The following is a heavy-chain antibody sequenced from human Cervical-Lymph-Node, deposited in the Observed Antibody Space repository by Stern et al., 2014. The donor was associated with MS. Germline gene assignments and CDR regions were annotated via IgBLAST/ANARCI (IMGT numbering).Heavy chain of an antibody. V-gene: IGHV3-33*01. J-gene: IGHJ4*02. D-gene: IGHD6-13*01. CDR1: TFTFRIHG. CDR3: ARDMGSSWLFDY. Sequence: VQLVESGGGVVQPGRSLRLSCAASTFTFRIHGMHWVRQPPGQGLEWVSVIWYDENSKYYTDSVKGRFTISRDNSKNTVYLQMNRLRAEDTAVYYCARDMGSSWLFDYWGQGILVTVSS. CDR2: IWYDENSK.